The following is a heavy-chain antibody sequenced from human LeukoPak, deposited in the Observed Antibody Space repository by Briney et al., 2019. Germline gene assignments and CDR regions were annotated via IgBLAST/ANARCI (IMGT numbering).Heavy chain of an antibody. V-gene: IGHV7-4-1*02. Sequence: ASGKVSCKASGYTFTSYAMNWVRQAPGQGLEWMGWINTNTGNPTYAQGFTGRFVFSLDTSVSTAYLQISSLKAEDTAVYYCARDFRQLWFSQAAFDIWGQGTMVTVSS. CDR3: ARDFRQLWFSQAAFDI. CDR2: INTNTGNP. CDR1: GYTFTSYA. D-gene: IGHD5-18*01. J-gene: IGHJ3*02.